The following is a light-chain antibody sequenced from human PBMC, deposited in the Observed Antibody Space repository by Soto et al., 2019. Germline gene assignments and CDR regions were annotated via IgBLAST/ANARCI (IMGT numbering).Light chain of an antibody. CDR3: TSYAGSNILV. J-gene: IGLJ3*02. V-gene: IGLV2-8*01. CDR2: EVN. Sequence: QSALTQPPSASGSPGQSVTISCTGTSSDVGGYRYVSWYQQHPGKAPKLMIYEVNKRPSGVPDRFSGSKSGNTASLTVSGLQADDEADYYCTSYAGSNILVFGGGTQLTVL. CDR1: SSDVGGYRY.